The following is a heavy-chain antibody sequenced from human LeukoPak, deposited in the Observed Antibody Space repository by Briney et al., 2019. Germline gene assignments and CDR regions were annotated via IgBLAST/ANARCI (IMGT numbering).Heavy chain of an antibody. Sequence: ASVKISCKASGYTSTRYYMHWVRQAPGQGLLWMGIINPSGGSTSYAQKFQGRVTMTKDTSTSTVYMELSSLRSEDTAVYYCATTPPDYYDSSGYLGFWGQGTLVTVSS. V-gene: IGHV1-46*01. CDR2: INPSGGST. CDR1: GYTSTRYY. J-gene: IGHJ4*02. D-gene: IGHD3-22*01. CDR3: ATTPPDYYDSSGYLGF.